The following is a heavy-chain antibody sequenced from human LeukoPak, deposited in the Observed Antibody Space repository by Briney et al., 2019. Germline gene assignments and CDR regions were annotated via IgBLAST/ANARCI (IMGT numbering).Heavy chain of an antibody. CDR1: GYSISSGYY. J-gene: IGHJ4*02. CDR2: VYRSGST. V-gene: IGHV4-38-2*02. D-gene: IGHD5-24*01. CDR3: ARAHDGYNYEFFDY. Sequence: PSETLSLTCTVSGYSISSGYYWGWIRQPPGKGLEWIASVYRSGSTYYKSSLKTRVRISVDTSKNQFSLQLRSVTAADTAVYYCARAHDGYNYEFFDYWGQGTLVTVSS.